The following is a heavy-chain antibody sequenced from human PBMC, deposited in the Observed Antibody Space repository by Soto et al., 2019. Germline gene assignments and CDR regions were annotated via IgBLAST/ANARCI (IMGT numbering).Heavy chain of an antibody. V-gene: IGHV2-26*01. D-gene: IGHD3-10*01. CDR1: GFSLSNARMG. CDR3: ARIYGSGSYLSYFSRFDY. CDR2: IFSNDEK. J-gene: IGHJ4*02. Sequence: GSGPTLVNPTETLTLTCTVSGFSLSNARMGVSWIRQPPGKALEWLAHIFSNDEKSYSTSLKSRLTISKDTSKSQVVLTMTNMDPVDTATYYCARIYGSGSYLSYFSRFDYWGQGTLVTVSS.